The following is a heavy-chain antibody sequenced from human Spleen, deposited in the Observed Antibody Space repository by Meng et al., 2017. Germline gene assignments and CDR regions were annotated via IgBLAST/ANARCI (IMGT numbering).Heavy chain of an antibody. D-gene: IGHD1-26*01. V-gene: IGHV4-31*03. CDR3: ARGEGIRASF. CDR1: GGSISSGGYY. J-gene: IGHJ4*02. CDR2: IYYSGST. Sequence: SETLSLTCTVSGGSISSGGYYWSWIRQHPGKGLEWIGYIYYSGSTYYNPSLKSRVTISVDTSKNQFSLKLSSVTAADTAVYYCARGEGIRASFWGQGTLVTVSS.